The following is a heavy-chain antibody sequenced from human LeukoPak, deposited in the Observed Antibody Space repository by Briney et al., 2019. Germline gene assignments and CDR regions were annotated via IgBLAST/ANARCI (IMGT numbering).Heavy chain of an antibody. CDR1: GYTFTSYG. V-gene: IGHV1-18*01. D-gene: IGHD2-2*01. J-gene: IGHJ4*02. Sequence: ASVKVSCKASGYTFTSYGISWVRQAPGQGLEWMGWISAYNGNTNYAQKLQGRVTMTTDTSTSTAYMELRSLRADDTAVYYCARPLGYCSSTSCYGGTEFDYWGQGTLVTVSS. CDR3: ARPLGYCSSTSCYGGTEFDY. CDR2: ISAYNGNT.